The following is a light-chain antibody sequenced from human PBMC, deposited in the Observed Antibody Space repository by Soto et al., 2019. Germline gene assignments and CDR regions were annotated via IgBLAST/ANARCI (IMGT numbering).Light chain of an antibody. V-gene: IGLV2-8*01. CDR3: SAHAGSNNPVA. CDR1: SSDIGAYNF. J-gene: IGLJ1*01. CDR2: EVY. Sequence: QFALTQPPSASGSPGQSVTISCTGSSSDIGAYNFVSWYQQHPGKAPKVIISEVYKRPSGVPSRFSGSKSGNTASLTISGLQADDEADYYCSAHAGSNNPVAFGGGTKLTVL.